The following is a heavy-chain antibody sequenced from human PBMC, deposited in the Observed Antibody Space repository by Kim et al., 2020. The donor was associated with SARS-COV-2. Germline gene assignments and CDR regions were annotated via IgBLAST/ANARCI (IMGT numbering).Heavy chain of an antibody. V-gene: IGHV3-33*06. CDR2: IWYDGSNK. CDR1: GFTFSSYG. J-gene: IGHJ2*01. CDR3: AKDQRGSYRNWYFDL. D-gene: IGHD1-26*01. Sequence: GGSLRLSCAASGFTFSSYGMHWVRQAPGKGLEWVAVIWYDGSNKYYADSVKGRFTISRDNSKNTLYLQMNSLRAEDTAVYYCAKDQRGSYRNWYFDLWGRGTLVTVSS.